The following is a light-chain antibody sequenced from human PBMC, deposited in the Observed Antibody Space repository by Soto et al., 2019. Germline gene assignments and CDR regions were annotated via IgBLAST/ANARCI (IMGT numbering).Light chain of an antibody. CDR1: QSVNSY. J-gene: IGKJ3*01. CDR2: DAS. Sequence: EIVLTQSPATLSLSPGERATLSCRASQSVNSYLAWYQQKPGQAPRLLIYDASSRATGIPARFSGSGSGTDSTLTISSLAPEDFAVYYCQPRSNWPPVFTFGPGTKVDIK. CDR3: QPRSNWPPVFT. V-gene: IGKV3-11*01.